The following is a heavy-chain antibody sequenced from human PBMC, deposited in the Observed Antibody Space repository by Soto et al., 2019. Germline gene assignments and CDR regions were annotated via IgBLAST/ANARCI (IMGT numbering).Heavy chain of an antibody. J-gene: IGHJ3*02. CDR3: ARSIVATILGAFDI. Sequence: ASVKVSCKASGYTFTSYGISCVRQAPGQGLEWMGWISAYNGNTNYAQKLQGRVTMTTDTSTSTAYMELRSLRSDDTAVYYCARSIVATILGAFDIWGQGTMVTVSS. D-gene: IGHD5-12*01. CDR2: ISAYNGNT. V-gene: IGHV1-18*01. CDR1: GYTFTSYG.